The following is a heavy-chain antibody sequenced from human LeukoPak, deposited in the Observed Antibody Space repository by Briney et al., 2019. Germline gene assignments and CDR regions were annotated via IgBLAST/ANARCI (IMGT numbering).Heavy chain of an antibody. J-gene: IGHJ3*02. CDR1: GYIFTGYY. CDR2: INPNSGGT. Sequence: ASVKVSCKASGYIFTGYYMHWVRQAPGQGLEWMGWINPNSGGTNYAQKFQGRVTMTRDTSISTAYMELSRLRSDDTAVYYCAREGSHYYDSSGPFDIWGQGTMVTVSS. D-gene: IGHD3-22*01. V-gene: IGHV1-2*02. CDR3: AREGSHYYDSSGPFDI.